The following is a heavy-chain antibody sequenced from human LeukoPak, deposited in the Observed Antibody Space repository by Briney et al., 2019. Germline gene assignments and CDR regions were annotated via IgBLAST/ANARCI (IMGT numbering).Heavy chain of an antibody. CDR1: GDSISSGGYS. J-gene: IGHJ6*03. D-gene: IGHD3-16*01. CDR2: IHDSGST. Sequence: SETLSLTCVVSGDSISSGGYSWSWIRQTPGKGLEWIAYIHDSGSTYNHPSLKSRLSISIDTSKNQFSLKLSSVTAADTAVYYCARERGGGSYGGAKNYYYYYMDVWGKGTTVTISS. CDR3: ARERGGGSYGGAKNYYYYYMDV. V-gene: IGHV4-30-4*07.